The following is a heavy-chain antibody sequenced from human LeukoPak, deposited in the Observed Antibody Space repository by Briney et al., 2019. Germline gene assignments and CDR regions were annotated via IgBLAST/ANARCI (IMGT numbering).Heavy chain of an antibody. CDR1: GFIFSSYG. CDR2: ISYDGSNK. CDR3: AKGRAAVAGSSLVPEFDC. V-gene: IGHV3-30*18. Sequence: GGSLRLSCATSGFIFSSYGMHWVRQAPGKGLEWVAVISYDGSNKYADSVKGRFTISRDNSKNTLYLQMNSLRAEDTAVYYCAKGRAAVAGSSLVPEFDCWGQGTLVIVSS. J-gene: IGHJ4*02. D-gene: IGHD6-19*01.